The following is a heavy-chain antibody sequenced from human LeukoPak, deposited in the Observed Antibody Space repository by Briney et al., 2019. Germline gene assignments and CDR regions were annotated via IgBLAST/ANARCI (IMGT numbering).Heavy chain of an antibody. D-gene: IGHD6-13*01. CDR1: GFTFSSYD. CDR3: ARDQYSSSWYPLDY. Sequence: GGSLRLSCAASGFTFSSYDMHWVRQAPGKGLEWVTVISYDGSNKYYGDSVKGRFTISRDNSKNTLYLQMNSLRAEDTAVYYCARDQYSSSWYPLDYWGQGTLVTVSS. V-gene: IGHV3-30*03. J-gene: IGHJ4*02. CDR2: ISYDGSNK.